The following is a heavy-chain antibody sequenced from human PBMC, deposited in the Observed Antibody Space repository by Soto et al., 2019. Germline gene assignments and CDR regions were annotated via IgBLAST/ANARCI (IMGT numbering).Heavy chain of an antibody. CDR3: AKEQMSITGTSFDY. CDR2: IWYDGSNK. J-gene: IGHJ4*02. D-gene: IGHD1-7*01. V-gene: IGHV3-33*06. Sequence: GGSLRLSCAASGFTFSSYGMHWVRQAPGKGLEWVAVIWYDGSNKYYADSVKGRFTISRDNSKNTLYLQMNSLRAEDTAVYYCAKEQMSITGTSFDYWGQGTLVTVSS. CDR1: GFTFSSYG.